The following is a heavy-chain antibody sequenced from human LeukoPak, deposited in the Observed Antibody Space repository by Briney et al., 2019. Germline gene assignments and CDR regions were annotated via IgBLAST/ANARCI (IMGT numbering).Heavy chain of an antibody. J-gene: IGHJ3*02. CDR2: IYTSGST. CDR1: GGSISSYY. D-gene: IGHD5-24*01. CDR3: ARDLNVRDGYNHDAFDI. Sequence: SGTLSLTCTVSGGSISSYYWSWIRQPAGKGLEWIGRIYTSGSTNYNPSLKSRVTISVDKSKNQFSLKLNSVTAADTAMYYCARDLNVRDGYNHDAFDIWGQGTMVTVSS. V-gene: IGHV4-4*07.